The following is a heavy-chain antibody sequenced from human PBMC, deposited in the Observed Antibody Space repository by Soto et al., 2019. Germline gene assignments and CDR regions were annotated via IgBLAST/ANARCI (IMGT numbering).Heavy chain of an antibody. CDR2: ISYVGGGI. V-gene: IGHV3-23*01. CDR1: GFTFNPYA. D-gene: IGHD2-8*02. J-gene: IGHJ4*03. Sequence: LMESGGDLVQPGVSLRRSCTASGFTFNPYAMNWDRQSPGRGLEWVATISYVGGGIHYRDSVRGRFTISRDDSRKTVYLQMHNLAAEDTAVYYCAIDESTGHNLSLDYWC. CDR3: AIDESTGHNLSLDY.